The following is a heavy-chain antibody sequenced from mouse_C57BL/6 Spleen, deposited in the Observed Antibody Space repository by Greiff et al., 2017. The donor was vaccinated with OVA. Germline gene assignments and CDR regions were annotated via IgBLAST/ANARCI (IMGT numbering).Heavy chain of an antibody. Sequence: VQLQQSGPELVKPGASVKISCKASGYAFSSSWMNWVKQRPGKGLEWIGRIYPGDGDTNYNGKFKGKATLTADKSSSPAYMQLSSLTSEDSAVYFCAREKGNYYGNYVGYFDVWGTGTTVTVSS. CDR3: AREKGNYYGNYVGYFDV. V-gene: IGHV1-82*01. D-gene: IGHD2-1*01. CDR2: IYPGDGDT. CDR1: GYAFSSSW. J-gene: IGHJ1*03.